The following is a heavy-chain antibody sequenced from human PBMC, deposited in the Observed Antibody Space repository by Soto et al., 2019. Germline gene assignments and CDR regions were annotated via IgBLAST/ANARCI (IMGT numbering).Heavy chain of an antibody. Sequence: PSETLSLTXTVSGGSISSGGYYWSWIRQHPGKGLEWIRYIYYSGSTYYNPSLKSRVTISVDTSKNQFSLKLSSVTAADTAVYYRAGRLSDFWSGYTPFDPWGQGTLVTVSS. CDR1: GGSISSGGYY. V-gene: IGHV4-31*02. J-gene: IGHJ5*02. D-gene: IGHD3-3*01. CDR3: AGRLSDFWSGYTPFDP. CDR2: IYYSGST.